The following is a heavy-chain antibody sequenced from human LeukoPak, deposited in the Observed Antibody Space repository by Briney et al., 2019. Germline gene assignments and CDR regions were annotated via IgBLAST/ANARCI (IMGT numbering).Heavy chain of an antibody. D-gene: IGHD3-10*01. CDR3: ARDSGTTGEVKFDP. V-gene: IGHV4-4*07. CDR1: GGSISSYY. Sequence: EASETLSLTCTVSGGSISSYYLSWIRQTAGKGLEWIGRMYSSGSNYNPSLKSRVTMSIDTSTNQLSLKLSSVTAADTAVYYCARDSGTTGEVKFDPWGQGTLVTVSS. CDR2: MYSSGS. J-gene: IGHJ5*02.